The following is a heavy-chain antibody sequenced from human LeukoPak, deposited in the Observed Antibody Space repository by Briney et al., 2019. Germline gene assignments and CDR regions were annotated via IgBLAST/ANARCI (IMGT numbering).Heavy chain of an antibody. D-gene: IGHD7-27*01. CDR1: GFTFSSYW. J-gene: IGHJ5*02. V-gene: IGHV3-74*01. CDR2: INSDGSST. CDR3: ARHGTGDASWNNCFDP. Sequence: GGSLRLSCAASGFTFSSYWMNWVRQAPGKRLVWVSRINSDGSSTSYADSVKGRFTISRDNAKNTLYLQMNSLRAEDTAVYYCARHGTGDASWNNCFDPWGQGTLVTVSS.